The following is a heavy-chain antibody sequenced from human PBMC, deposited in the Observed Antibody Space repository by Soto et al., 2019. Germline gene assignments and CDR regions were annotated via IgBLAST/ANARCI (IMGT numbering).Heavy chain of an antibody. CDR3: ARDNLGNWGAWYFDL. J-gene: IGHJ2*01. V-gene: IGHV3-48*02. D-gene: IGHD7-27*01. CDR2: ISSTSATI. Sequence: GGSLRLSCAASGFTFSSSSMNWVRQAPGKGLEWVSYISSTSATIYYADSVKGRFTISRDNAKNSLYLQMNSLRDEDTAVYYCARDNLGNWGAWYFDLWGRGTLVTRLL. CDR1: GFTFSSSS.